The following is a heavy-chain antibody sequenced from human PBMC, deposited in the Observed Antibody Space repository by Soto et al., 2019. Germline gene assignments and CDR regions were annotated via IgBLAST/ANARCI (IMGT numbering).Heavy chain of an antibody. D-gene: IGHD6-19*01. CDR3: ASSSGWYRLDF. J-gene: IGHJ4*02. CDR1: GASISSDNW. V-gene: IGHV4-4*02. CDR2: MYHSGST. Sequence: QVQLQESGPGLVKPSGTLSLTCAVSGASISSDNWWNWVRQPPGKGLEWIGEMYHSGSTNYNPSLKSRITISVDKSKNHFSLSLSSVTAADTAVYYCASSSGWYRLDFWGQGTLVTVSS.